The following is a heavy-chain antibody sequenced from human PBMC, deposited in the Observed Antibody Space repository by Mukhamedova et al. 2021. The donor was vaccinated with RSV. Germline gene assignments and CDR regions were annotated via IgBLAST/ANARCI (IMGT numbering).Heavy chain of an antibody. D-gene: IGHD1-14*01. CDR2: IRYDGSNK. CDR3: AKDTGRDYYMDV. CDR1: SYG. Sequence: SYGMHWVRQAPGKGLEWVAFIRYDGSNKYYADSVKGRFTISRDNSKNTLYLQMNSLRAEDTAVYYCAKDTGRDYYMDVWGKGTTV. V-gene: IGHV3-30*02. J-gene: IGHJ6*03.